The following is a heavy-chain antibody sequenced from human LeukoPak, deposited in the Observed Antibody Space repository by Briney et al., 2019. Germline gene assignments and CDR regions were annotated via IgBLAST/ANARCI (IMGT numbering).Heavy chain of an antibody. CDR3: ARDVGSLGNWNYVNWFDP. CDR1: GYTFTGYY. CDR2: INPNSGGT. J-gene: IGHJ5*02. D-gene: IGHD1-7*01. Sequence: ASVKVSCKASGYTFTGYYMHWVRQAPGQGLGWMGWINPNSGGTNYAQKFQGRVTMTRDTSISTAYMELSRLRSDDTAVYYCARDVGSLGNWNYVNWFDPWGQGTLVTVSS. V-gene: IGHV1-2*02.